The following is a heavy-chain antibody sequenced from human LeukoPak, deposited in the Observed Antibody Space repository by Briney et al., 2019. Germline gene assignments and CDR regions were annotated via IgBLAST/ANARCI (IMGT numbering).Heavy chain of an antibody. CDR3: AREPNGSYYFGY. V-gene: IGHV3-30-3*01. Sequence: TGGSLRLSCAASGFTFSTYAMHWVRQAPGKGLEWVAIISYDGSNKYYADSVKGRFTISRDNSKNTLYLQMNSLRAEDTAVYYCAREPNGSYYFGYWGQGTLVTVSS. D-gene: IGHD1-26*01. CDR1: GFTFSTYA. CDR2: ISYDGSNK. J-gene: IGHJ4*02.